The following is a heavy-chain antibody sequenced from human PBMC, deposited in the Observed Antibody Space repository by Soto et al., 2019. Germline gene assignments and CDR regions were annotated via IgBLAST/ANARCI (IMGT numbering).Heavy chain of an antibody. D-gene: IGHD3-10*01. J-gene: IGHJ3*02. V-gene: IGHV4-39*07. CDR1: GGSISSSSYY. CDR2: IYYRGST. Sequence: KQSQTLSLTCTVSGGSISSSSYYWGWIRQPPGKGLEWIGSIYYRGSTYYNPSLKSRVTISVDTSKNQFSLKLSSVTAADTAVYYCARGRGNDAFDIWGQGTMVTVSS. CDR3: ARGRGNDAFDI.